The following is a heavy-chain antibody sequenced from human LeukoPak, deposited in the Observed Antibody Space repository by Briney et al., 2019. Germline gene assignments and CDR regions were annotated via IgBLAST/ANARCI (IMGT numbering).Heavy chain of an antibody. CDR1: GSTFSDYY. Sequence: GGSLRLSCAASGSTFSDYYMSWIRQAPGKGLEWVSYIGSGGRTTYYADSVKGRFTISRDNAKNSLSLFMNSLRAEDTAVYYCASSLNTVMVSPYYFEYWGQGTLVTVSA. CDR3: ASSLNTVMVSPYYFEY. J-gene: IGHJ4*02. CDR2: IGSGGRTT. V-gene: IGHV3-11*04. D-gene: IGHD5-18*01.